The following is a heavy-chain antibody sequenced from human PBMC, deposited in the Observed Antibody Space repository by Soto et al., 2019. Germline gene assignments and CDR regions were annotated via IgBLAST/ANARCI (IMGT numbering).Heavy chain of an antibody. Sequence: PGGSLRLSCNASGFTVSSSYMSWVRQAPGLGLEWVAVIESGGTAHYADSVKGRFTISRDNPNNIIYLQLHTLIAEDTAVYYCAKDLGPLKLLNYVFYGLDVWGQGTTVTVSS. CDR3: AKDLGPLKLLNYVFYGLDV. J-gene: IGHJ6*02. D-gene: IGHD2-21*02. CDR2: IESGGTA. V-gene: IGHV3-53*01. CDR1: GFTVSSSY.